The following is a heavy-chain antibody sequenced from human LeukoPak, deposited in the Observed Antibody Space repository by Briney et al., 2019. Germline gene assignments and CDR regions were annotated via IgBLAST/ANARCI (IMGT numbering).Heavy chain of an antibody. J-gene: IGHJ5*02. Sequence: GASVKVSCKVSGHTLSELSIHWVRQAPGKGLEWMGGFDPEQGDRVHAQNFRGRVTMTEDTSTDTAHMELRGLRSEDTAVYFCAIDRFAEMGFDPWGQGTLVSVS. V-gene: IGHV1-24*01. CDR3: AIDRFAEMGFDP. CDR1: GHTLSELS. D-gene: IGHD5-24*01. CDR2: FDPEQGDR.